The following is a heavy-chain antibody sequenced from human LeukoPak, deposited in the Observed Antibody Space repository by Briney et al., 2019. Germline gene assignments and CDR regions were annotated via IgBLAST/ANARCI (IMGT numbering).Heavy chain of an antibody. CDR2: IYTSGST. CDR3: ARQTSSPALDY. Sequence: SETLSLTCTVSGGSISSYYWSWIRPPAGKGLEWIGRIYTSGSTNYNPSLKSRVTMSVDTSKNQFSLKLSSVPAADTAVYYCARQTSSPALDYWGQGTLVTVSS. CDR1: GGSISSYY. J-gene: IGHJ4*02. D-gene: IGHD2-2*01. V-gene: IGHV4-4*07.